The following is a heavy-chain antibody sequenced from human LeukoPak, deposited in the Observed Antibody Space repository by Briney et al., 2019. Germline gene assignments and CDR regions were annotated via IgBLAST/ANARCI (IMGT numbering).Heavy chain of an antibody. V-gene: IGHV1-18*01. CDR3: ARDGRDGYNYLLFDY. Sequence: GASVKVSCKASGYTFTSYGISWVRQAPGQGLEWMGWISAYNGNTNYAQKLQGRVTMTTDTSTSTAYMELRSLRSDDTAVYYCARDGRDGYNYLLFDYWGQGTLVTVSS. D-gene: IGHD5-24*01. CDR1: GYTFTSYG. CDR2: ISAYNGNT. J-gene: IGHJ4*02.